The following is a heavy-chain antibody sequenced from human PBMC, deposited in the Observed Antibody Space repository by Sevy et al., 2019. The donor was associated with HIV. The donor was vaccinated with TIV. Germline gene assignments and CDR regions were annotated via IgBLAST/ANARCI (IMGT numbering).Heavy chain of an antibody. D-gene: IGHD2-2*01. CDR2: ISYDGSNK. V-gene: IGHV3-30*04. J-gene: IGHJ6*02. CDR3: ARDQSYCSSTSCYYYYYGMDV. CDR1: GFTFSSYA. Sequence: GGSLRLSCAASGFTFSSYAMHWVRQAPGKGLEWVAVISYDGSNKYYADSVKGRFTISRDNSKNMLYLQMNSLRAEDTAVYYCARDQSYCSSTSCYYYYYGMDVWGQGTTVTVSS.